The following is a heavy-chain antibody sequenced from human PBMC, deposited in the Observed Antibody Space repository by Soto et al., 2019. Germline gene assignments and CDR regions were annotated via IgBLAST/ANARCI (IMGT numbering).Heavy chain of an antibody. CDR3: ARDRSSGWDPEYYFDY. Sequence: GASVKVSCKASGYTFTSYAMHWVRQAPGQRLEWIGWINAGNGNTKYSQKFQGRVTITRDTSASTAYMELSSLRSEDTAVYYCARDRSSGWDPEYYFDYWGQGTLVTVSS. J-gene: IGHJ4*02. CDR1: GYTFTSYA. D-gene: IGHD6-19*01. V-gene: IGHV1-3*01. CDR2: INAGNGNT.